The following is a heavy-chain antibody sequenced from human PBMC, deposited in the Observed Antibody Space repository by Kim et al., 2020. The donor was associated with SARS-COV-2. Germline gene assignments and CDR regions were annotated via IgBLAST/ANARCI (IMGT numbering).Heavy chain of an antibody. CDR1: GFTFSSYA. CDR2: ISYDGSNK. D-gene: IGHD2-21*02. CDR3: ASCGGDCYSDY. J-gene: IGHJ4*02. Sequence: GSLRLSCAASGFTFSSYAMHWVRQAPGKGLEWVAVISYDGSNKYYADSVKGRFTISRDNSKNTLYLQMNSLRAEDTAVYYCASCGGDCYSDYWGQGTLVTVSS. V-gene: IGHV3-30-3*01.